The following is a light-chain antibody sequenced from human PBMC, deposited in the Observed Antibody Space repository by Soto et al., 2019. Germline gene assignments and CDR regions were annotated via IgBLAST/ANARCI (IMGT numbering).Light chain of an antibody. CDR1: QSVSSSY. CDR2: GAS. CDR3: QQYRSSPPYT. V-gene: IGKV3-20*01. Sequence: EIVLTQSPGTLSLSPGERATLSCRASQSVSSSYLAWYQQKPGQAPRLLIYGASNRDTGIPDRFSASGSGTDFTLTISRREPEDFAVYYCQQYRSSPPYTFGEGTKLEIK. J-gene: IGKJ2*01.